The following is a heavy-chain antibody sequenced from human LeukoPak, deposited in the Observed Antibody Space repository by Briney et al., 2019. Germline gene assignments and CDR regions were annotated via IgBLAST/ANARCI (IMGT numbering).Heavy chain of an antibody. CDR3: ANYDFWSGYPDY. D-gene: IGHD3-3*01. J-gene: IGHJ4*02. V-gene: IGHV3-21*01. CDR2: ISSSSSYI. CDR1: GFTFSSYS. Sequence: PGGSLRLSCAASGFTFSSYSMNWVRQAPGKGLEWVSSISSSSSYIYYADSVKGRFTISRDNAKNSLYLQMNRLRAEDTAVYYCANYDFWSGYPDYWGQGALVTVSS.